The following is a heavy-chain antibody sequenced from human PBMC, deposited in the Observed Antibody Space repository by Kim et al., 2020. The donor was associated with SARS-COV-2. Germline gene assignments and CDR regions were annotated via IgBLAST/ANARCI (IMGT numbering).Heavy chain of an antibody. CDR3: ARRKLLRFLEWAYGMDV. V-gene: IGHV4-39*01. Sequence: LKSRVTISVDTSKNQFSLKLSSVTAADTAVYYYARRKLLRFLEWAYGMDVWGQGTTVTVSS. D-gene: IGHD3-3*01. J-gene: IGHJ6*02.